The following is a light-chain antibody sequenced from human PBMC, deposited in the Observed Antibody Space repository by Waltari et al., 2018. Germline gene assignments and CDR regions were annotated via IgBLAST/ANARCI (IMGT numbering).Light chain of an antibody. CDR2: SAT. V-gene: IGKV1-39*01. CDR1: QHIGSY. CDR3: QQSYSFPRT. Sequence: DIQMTQSPSSLSASLGDTVTIPCRASQHIGSYLNWYQQKPGKAPTFLIYSATSVQSGVPSRFSGGGSGPDFTLTISSLEPEDFATYYCQQSYSFPRTFGQGTKVEI. J-gene: IGKJ1*01.